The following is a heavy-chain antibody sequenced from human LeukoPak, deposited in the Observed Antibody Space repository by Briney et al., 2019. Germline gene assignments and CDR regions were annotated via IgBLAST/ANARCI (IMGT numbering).Heavy chain of an antibody. CDR1: GGTFSSYA. D-gene: IGHD3-3*01. J-gene: IGHJ4*02. V-gene: IGHV1-69*13. CDR2: IIPIFGTA. CDR3: ARDPTVGVVISYTFDY. Sequence: ASVKVSCKASGGTFSSYAISWVRQAPGQGLEWMRGIIPIFGTANYAQKFQGRVTITADESTSTAYMELSSLRSEDTAVYYCARDPTVGVVISYTFDYWGQGTLVTVSS.